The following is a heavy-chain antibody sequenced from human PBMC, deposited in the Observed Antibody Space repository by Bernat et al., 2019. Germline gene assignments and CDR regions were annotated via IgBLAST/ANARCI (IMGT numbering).Heavy chain of an antibody. CDR1: GYTFTGYY. CDR3: ARAPDFGVVKNWFGP. CDR2: INPNSGGT. V-gene: IGHV1-2*04. J-gene: IGHJ5*02. Sequence: QVQLVQSGAEVKKPGASVKVSCKASGYTFTGYYMHWVRQAPGQGLEWMGWINPNSGGTNYAQKFQGWVTMTRDTSISTAYMELSRLRSDDTAVYYCARAPDFGVVKNWFGPWGQGTLVTVSS. D-gene: IGHD3-3*01.